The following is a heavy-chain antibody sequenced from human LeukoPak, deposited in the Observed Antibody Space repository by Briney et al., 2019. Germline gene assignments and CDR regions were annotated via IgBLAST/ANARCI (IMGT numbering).Heavy chain of an antibody. CDR1: GYTFTSYD. CDR2: MNPNSGNT. Sequence: ASVKVSCKASGYTFTSYDTNWVRQATGQRLEWMGWMNPNSGNTGYAQKFQGRVTMTRNTSISTAYMELSSLRSEDTAVYYCATRAWGAAAGIPYYWGQGTLVTVSS. CDR3: ATRAWGAAAGIPYY. D-gene: IGHD6-13*01. J-gene: IGHJ4*02. V-gene: IGHV1-8*01.